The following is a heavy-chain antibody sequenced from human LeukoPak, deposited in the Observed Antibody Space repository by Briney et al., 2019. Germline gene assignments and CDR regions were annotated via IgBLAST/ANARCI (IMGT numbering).Heavy chain of an antibody. J-gene: IGHJ4*02. Sequence: GGSLRLSCAASGFTFSSYGMHWVRQAPGKGLEWVAVISYDGSHEYYADSVKGRFTISRDNSKNTLFLQMDSLRAEDMAVYYCAKVGTFLASAGRFDYWGQGTLVTVSS. CDR2: ISYDGSHE. V-gene: IGHV3-30*18. D-gene: IGHD6-13*01. CDR1: GFTFSSYG. CDR3: AKVGTFLASAGRFDY.